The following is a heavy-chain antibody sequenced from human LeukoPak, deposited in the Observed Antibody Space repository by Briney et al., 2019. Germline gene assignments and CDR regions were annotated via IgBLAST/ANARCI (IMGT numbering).Heavy chain of an antibody. CDR2: LSGSGGST. CDR1: GFTFSTYG. V-gene: IGHV3-23*01. Sequence: GGSLRLSCAASGFTFSTYGMSWVRQAPGKGLEWVSSLSGSGGSTYYADSVKGRFTISRDNAKNTLYLQMNSLRAEDTAVYYCARDPRGGTLDYWGQGTLVTVSS. CDR3: ARDPRGGTLDY. D-gene: IGHD3-10*01. J-gene: IGHJ4*02.